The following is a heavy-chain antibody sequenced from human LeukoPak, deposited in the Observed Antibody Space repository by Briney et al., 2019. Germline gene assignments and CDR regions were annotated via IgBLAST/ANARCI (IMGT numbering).Heavy chain of an antibody. J-gene: IGHJ4*02. CDR1: GFTFSSYS. CDR3: AKDPYSSSGCYFDY. V-gene: IGHV3-48*01. Sequence: GGSLRLSCAASGFTFSSYSMNWVRQAPGKGLEWVSYISSSSSTIYYADSVKGRFTISRDNSKNTLYLQMNSLRAEDTAVYYCAKDPYSSSGCYFDYWGQGTLVTVSS. CDR2: ISSSSSTI. D-gene: IGHD6-6*01.